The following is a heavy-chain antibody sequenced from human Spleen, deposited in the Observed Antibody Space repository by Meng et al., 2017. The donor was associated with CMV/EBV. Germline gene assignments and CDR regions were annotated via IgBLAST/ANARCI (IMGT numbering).Heavy chain of an antibody. CDR1: GYTFTGYY. D-gene: IGHD1-7*01. Sequence: SGYTFTGYYIPWVRQAPGQGLEWMGWINPNSGNTNYAQNFQGRITITRDASISTAYMELSRLRSDDTAVYYCARDLSNWNYGGCVDSWGQGTLVTVSS. J-gene: IGHJ4*02. CDR2: INPNSGNT. V-gene: IGHV1-2*02. CDR3: ARDLSNWNYGGCVDS.